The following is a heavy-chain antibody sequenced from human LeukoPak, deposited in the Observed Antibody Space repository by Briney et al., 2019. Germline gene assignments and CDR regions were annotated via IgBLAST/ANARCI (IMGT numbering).Heavy chain of an antibody. J-gene: IGHJ4*02. D-gene: IGHD4-17*01. Sequence: SETLSLTCTVSGGSISSGSYYWSWIRQPAGKGLEWIGRIYTSGSTNYNPSLKSRVTISVDTSKNQFSLKLSSVTAADTAVYYCARGRYGDKLDYWGQGTLVTVSS. CDR1: GGSISSGSYY. CDR2: IYTSGST. V-gene: IGHV4-61*02. CDR3: ARGRYGDKLDY.